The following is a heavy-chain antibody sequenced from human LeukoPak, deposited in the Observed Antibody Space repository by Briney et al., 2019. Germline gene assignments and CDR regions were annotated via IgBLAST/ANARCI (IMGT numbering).Heavy chain of an antibody. CDR3: ARELWPGYV. Sequence: GGSLRLSCAASGFTFSNYWMGWVRQAPGKGLEWVANIKQDGGEKNYVDSVNGRFTISRDNARNSVFLQMNSLRAEDTAVYYCARELWPGYVWGQGILVSV. D-gene: IGHD3-10*01. CDR2: IKQDGGEK. J-gene: IGHJ4*02. CDR1: GFTFSNYW. V-gene: IGHV3-7*01.